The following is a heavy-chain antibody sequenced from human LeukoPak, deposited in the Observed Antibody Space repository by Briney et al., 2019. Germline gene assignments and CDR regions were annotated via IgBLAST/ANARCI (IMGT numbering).Heavy chain of an antibody. CDR1: GFTFSSYG. V-gene: IGHV3-30*02. J-gene: IGHJ4*02. CDR3: ARDLAPGLDY. D-gene: IGHD3-10*01. Sequence: GGPLRLSCAASGFTFSSYGMHWVRQAPGKGLEWVAFIRYDGSNKYYADSVKGRFTISRDNSKNTLYLQMNSLRAEDTAVYYCARDLAPGLDYWGQGTLVTVSS. CDR2: IRYDGSNK.